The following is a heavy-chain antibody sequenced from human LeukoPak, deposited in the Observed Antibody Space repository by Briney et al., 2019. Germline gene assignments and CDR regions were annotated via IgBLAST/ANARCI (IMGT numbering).Heavy chain of an antibody. V-gene: IGHV3-23*01. D-gene: IGHD3-10*02. CDR2: INGPGDNP. J-gene: IGHJ4*02. CDR1: GYTFSSHG. Sequence: GRSLRLSRASSGYTFSSHGMTWVRQAPGKGLEWVSTINGPGDNPYYAETVKGRFTISRDNSRNTVYLQMNSLRADDTAIYYCAKVTVCFGCYFDYWGQGILVTVSS. CDR3: AKVTVCFGCYFDY.